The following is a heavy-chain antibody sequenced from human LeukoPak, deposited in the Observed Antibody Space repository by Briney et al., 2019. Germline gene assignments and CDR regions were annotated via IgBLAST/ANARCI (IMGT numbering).Heavy chain of an antibody. D-gene: IGHD3-3*01. CDR1: GGSISSGGYS. J-gene: IGHJ5*02. CDR2: IYYSGST. CDR3: ARHETYDFWSPNWFDP. Sequence: SQTLSLTCAVSGGSISSGGYSWSWIRQPPGKGLEWIGYIYYSGSTYYNPSLKSRVTISVDTSKNQFSLKLSSVTAADTAVYYCARHETYDFWSPNWFDPWGQGTLVTVSS. V-gene: IGHV4-30-2*03.